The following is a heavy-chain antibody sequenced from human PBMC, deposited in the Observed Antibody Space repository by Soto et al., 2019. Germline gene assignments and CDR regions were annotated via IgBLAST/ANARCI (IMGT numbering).Heavy chain of an antibody. V-gene: IGHV1-69*06. Sequence: SVEVSWKASGGTFSSYAISWVRQAPGQGLEWMGGIIPIFGTANYAQNFQGRVTITADKSTSTAYMELSSLRSEDTAVYYCARGGEWLRFGYGMDVWGQGTTVTVSS. J-gene: IGHJ6*02. CDR2: IIPIFGTA. CDR3: ARGGEWLRFGYGMDV. CDR1: GGTFSSYA. D-gene: IGHD5-12*01.